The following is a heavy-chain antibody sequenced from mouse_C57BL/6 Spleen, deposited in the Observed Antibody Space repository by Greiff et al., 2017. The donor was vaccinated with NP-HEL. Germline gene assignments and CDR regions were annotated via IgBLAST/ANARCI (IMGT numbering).Heavy chain of an antibody. D-gene: IGHD2-3*01. J-gene: IGHJ2*01. CDR2: ISDGGSYT. CDR3: ARTLIYDGYYFDY. CDR1: GFTFSSYA. Sequence: EVKLMESGGGLVKPGGSLKLSCAASGFTFSSYAMSWVRQTPEKRLEWVATISDGGSYTYCPDNVKGRFTISRDNAKNNLYLQMSHLKSEDTAMYYCARTLIYDGYYFDYWGQGTTLTVSS. V-gene: IGHV5-4*03.